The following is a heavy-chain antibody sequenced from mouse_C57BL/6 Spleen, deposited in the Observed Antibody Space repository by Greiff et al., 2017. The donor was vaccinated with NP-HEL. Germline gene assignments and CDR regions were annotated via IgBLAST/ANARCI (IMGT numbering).Heavy chain of an antibody. CDR3: ARPQLGYVDY. V-gene: IGHV1-7*01. CDR1: GYTFTSYW. CDR2: INPSSGYT. D-gene: IGHD4-1*02. Sequence: QVHVKQSGAELAKPGASVKLSCKASGYTFTSYWMHWVKQRPGQGLEWIGYINPSSGYTKYTQKFKDKATLTADKSSSTAYIQLSSLTCEDSAVYYCARPQLGYVDYWGQGTTLTVSS. J-gene: IGHJ2*01.